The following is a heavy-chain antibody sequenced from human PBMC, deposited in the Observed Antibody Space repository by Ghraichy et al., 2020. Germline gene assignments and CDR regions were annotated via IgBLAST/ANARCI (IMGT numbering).Heavy chain of an antibody. D-gene: IGHD2-21*01. CDR2: ISGSGESV. Sequence: GGSLRLSCAASEFTFSSYAMTWVRQAPGKGLEWVSSISGSGESVSYADSVKGRFTTSRDNSKNTLYLQMNSLRAEDTAVYFCEKDRQVASVYGLDVWGQGTTVTVSS. CDR1: EFTFSSYA. V-gene: IGHV3-23*01. CDR3: EKDRQVASVYGLDV. J-gene: IGHJ6*02.